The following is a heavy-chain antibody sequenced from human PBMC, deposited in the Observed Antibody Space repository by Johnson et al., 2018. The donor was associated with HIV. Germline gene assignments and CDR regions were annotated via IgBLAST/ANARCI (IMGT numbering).Heavy chain of an antibody. Sequence: EVQLVESGGGLVQPGGSLRLSCAASGFTFSSYDMHWVRQATGKGLEWVSAIGTAGDTYYPGSVKGRFTISRENAKNTVYLQMNSLKGEDTAVYCCARDRGGGRYHDAFDIWGQGTMVTVSS. CDR1: GFTFSSYD. J-gene: IGHJ3*02. CDR2: IGTAGDT. V-gene: IGHV3-13*01. D-gene: IGHD1-26*01. CDR3: ARDRGGGRYHDAFDI.